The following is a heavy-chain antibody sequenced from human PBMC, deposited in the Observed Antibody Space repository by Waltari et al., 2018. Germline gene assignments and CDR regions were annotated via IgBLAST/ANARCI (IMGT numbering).Heavy chain of an antibody. CDR3: ARANICGGDCYAFDY. CDR1: GGSISSSRYY. D-gene: IGHD2-21*01. Sequence: QLQLQESGPGLVKPSETLSLTCTVSGGSISSSRYYWGWIRQPPGKGLEWIGSIYYSGSTYYNPSLKSRVTISVDTSKNQFSLKLSSVTAADTAVYYCARANICGGDCYAFDYWGQGTLVTVSS. J-gene: IGHJ4*02. CDR2: IYYSGST. V-gene: IGHV4-39*07.